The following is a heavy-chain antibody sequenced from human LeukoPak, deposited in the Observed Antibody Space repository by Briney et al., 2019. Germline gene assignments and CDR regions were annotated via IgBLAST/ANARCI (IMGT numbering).Heavy chain of an antibody. Sequence: GGSLRLSCAASGFTFSDYYMGWIRQAPGKGLEWVSCISGSGSHTTYADSVRGRFTISRDNAKNSLSLQVNSPRADDTAVYYCARELGGGGLHYFDYWGRGTLVTVSS. CDR1: GFTFSDYY. CDR2: ISGSGSHT. D-gene: IGHD3-16*01. J-gene: IGHJ4*02. V-gene: IGHV3-11*06. CDR3: ARELGGGGLHYFDY.